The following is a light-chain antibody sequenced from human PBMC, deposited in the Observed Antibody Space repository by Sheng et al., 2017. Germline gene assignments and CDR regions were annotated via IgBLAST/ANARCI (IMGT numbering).Light chain of an antibody. J-gene: IGKJ2*01. CDR1: QSVSSN. CDR3: QQYNEWPMST. V-gene: IGKV3D-15*01. CDR2: DAS. Sequence: EIVMTQSPASVSVSPGERATLSCRASQSVSSNLAWYQQKPGQAPRLLIYDASNRATGIPARFSGSGSGTDFTLTISSLQSEDFAVYYCQQYNEWPMSTFGQGTKLEIK.